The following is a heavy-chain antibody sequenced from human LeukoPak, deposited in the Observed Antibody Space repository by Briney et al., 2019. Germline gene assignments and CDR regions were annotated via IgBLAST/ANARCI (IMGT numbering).Heavy chain of an antibody. CDR3: ARGSGFRGSFQLLLYDLPAFDY. D-gene: IGHD2-2*01. CDR1: GFTFSSYA. J-gene: IGHJ4*02. V-gene: IGHV3-30*04. CDR2: ISYDGSNK. Sequence: GRSLRLSCAASGFTFSSYAMHWVRQAPGKGLEWVAVISYDGSNKYYADSMKGRFTISRDNSKNTLYLQMNSLRAEDTAVYYCARGSGFRGSFQLLLYDLPAFDYWGQGTLVTVSS.